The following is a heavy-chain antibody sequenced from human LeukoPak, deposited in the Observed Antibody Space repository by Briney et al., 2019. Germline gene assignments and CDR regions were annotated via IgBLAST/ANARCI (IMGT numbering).Heavy chain of an antibody. Sequence: LGGSLRLSCAASGFTVSSNYMSWVRQAPGKGLEWVSVIYSGGTIYYADSVKGRFTISRDNSKNTLYLQMNSLRAEDTAVYYCARSWGSGFDYWGQGTLVTVSS. CDR3: ARSWGSGFDY. V-gene: IGHV3-66*01. CDR2: IYSGGTI. CDR1: GFTVSSNY. J-gene: IGHJ4*02. D-gene: IGHD2-15*01.